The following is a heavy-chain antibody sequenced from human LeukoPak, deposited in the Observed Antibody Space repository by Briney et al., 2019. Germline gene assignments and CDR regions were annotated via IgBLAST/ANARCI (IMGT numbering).Heavy chain of an antibody. CDR1: GFTFSSYS. CDR2: ISSSSSYI. V-gene: IGHV3-21*01. D-gene: IGHD6-19*01. Sequence: GGSLRLSCAASGFTFSSYSMNWVRQAPGKELEWVSSISSSSSYIYYADSVKGRFTISRDNARNSLYLQMNSLRAEDTAVYYCARESGSGEFDYWGQGTLVTVSS. CDR3: ARESGSGEFDY. J-gene: IGHJ4*02.